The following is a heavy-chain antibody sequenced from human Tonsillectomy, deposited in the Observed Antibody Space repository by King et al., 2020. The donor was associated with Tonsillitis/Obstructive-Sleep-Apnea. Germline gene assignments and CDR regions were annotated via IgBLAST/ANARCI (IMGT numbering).Heavy chain of an antibody. J-gene: IGHJ4*02. D-gene: IGHD1-26*01. V-gene: IGHV3-53*01. CDR3: ARERWELLESQGSFFDY. Sequence: VQLVESGGGLIQPGGSLRLSCAASRFTVSSNYMSWVRQAPGKGLEWVSVIYSGGSTYYADSVKGRFTISRDNSKNTLYLQMNSLRAEDTAVYYCARERWELLESQGSFFDYWGQGTLVTVSS. CDR1: RFTVSSNY. CDR2: IYSGGST.